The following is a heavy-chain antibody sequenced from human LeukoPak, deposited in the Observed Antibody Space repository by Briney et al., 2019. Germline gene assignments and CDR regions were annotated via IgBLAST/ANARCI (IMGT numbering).Heavy chain of an antibody. V-gene: IGHV3-53*01. CDR2: IYSGGST. CDR3: AKRLSYCGGDCYSGPYDY. D-gene: IGHD2-21*02. Sequence: GGSLRLSCAASGFTVSSNYMSWVRQAPGKGLEWVSVIYSGGSTYYADSVKGRFTISRDNSKNTLYLQMNSLRAEDTAVYYCAKRLSYCGGDCYSGPYDYWGQGTLVTVSS. CDR1: GFTVSSNY. J-gene: IGHJ4*02.